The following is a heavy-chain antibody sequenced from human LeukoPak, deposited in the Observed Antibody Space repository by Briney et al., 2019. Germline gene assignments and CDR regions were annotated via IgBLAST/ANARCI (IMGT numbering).Heavy chain of an antibody. J-gene: IGHJ4*02. V-gene: IGHV3-23*01. CDR1: GFTFSHYW. CDR3: AKDTPLYCSSTSCYEGY. D-gene: IGHD2-2*01. Sequence: GGSLGLSCAASGFTFSHYWMHWVRQAPGKGLEWVSAVSGSGGSTYYADSVKGRFTISRDNSKNTLYLQMNSLRAEDTAVYYCAKDTPLYCSSTSCYEGYWGQGTLVTVSS. CDR2: VSGSGGST.